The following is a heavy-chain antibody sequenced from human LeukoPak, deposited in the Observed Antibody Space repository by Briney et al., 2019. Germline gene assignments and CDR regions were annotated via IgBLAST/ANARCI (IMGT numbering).Heavy chain of an antibody. D-gene: IGHD1-26*01. CDR1: GYTFTSYG. J-gene: IGHJ4*02. V-gene: IGHV1-18*01. CDR3: ARGMLRGSYSVARPPFDY. Sequence: ASVKVSCKASGYTFTSYGISWVRQAPGQGREWMGWISAYNGNTNYAQKLQGRVTMTTDTSTSTAYMELRSLRSDDTAVYYCARGMLRGSYSVARPPFDYWGQGTLVTVSS. CDR2: ISAYNGNT.